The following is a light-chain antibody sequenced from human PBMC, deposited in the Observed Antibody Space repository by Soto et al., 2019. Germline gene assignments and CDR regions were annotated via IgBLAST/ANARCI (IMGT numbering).Light chain of an antibody. Sequence: QSALTQPPSASGSPGQSVAISCTGTSSDVGGYNYVSWYQQHPGKAPKLIIYEVSKRPSGVPDRFSGSKSGNTASLTVSGLQAEDEADYYCISYAGSNNVLFGGGTKLTVL. V-gene: IGLV2-8*01. J-gene: IGLJ2*01. CDR1: SSDVGGYNY. CDR2: EVS. CDR3: ISYAGSNNVL.